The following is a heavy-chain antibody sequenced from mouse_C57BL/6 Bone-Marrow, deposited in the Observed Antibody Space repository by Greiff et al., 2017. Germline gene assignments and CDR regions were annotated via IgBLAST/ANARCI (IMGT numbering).Heavy chain of an antibody. Sequence: EVKLMESGGGLVQPGGSLKLSCAASGFTFSDYGMAWVRQAPRKGPEWVAFISNLAYSIYYADTVTGRFTISRENAKNTLYLEMSRLRSEDTAMYYCARQGGYYAFFDYWGQGTTLTVSS. V-gene: IGHV5-15*01. CDR2: ISNLAYSI. D-gene: IGHD2-3*01. CDR3: ARQGGYYAFFDY. J-gene: IGHJ2*01. CDR1: GFTFSDYG.